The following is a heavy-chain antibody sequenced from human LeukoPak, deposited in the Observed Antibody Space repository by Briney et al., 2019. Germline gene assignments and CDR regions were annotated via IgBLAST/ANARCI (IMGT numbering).Heavy chain of an antibody. J-gene: IGHJ4*02. Sequence: GGSLRLSCAASGFTFSRYGIHWVRQAPGKGLEWVAVISHDGSNNYYADSVTGRFTISRDNSKNTLYLQMISLRAEDTAVYYCVKLFGGSCYGNIDYRGQGTLVTVSS. D-gene: IGHD2-15*01. V-gene: IGHV3-30*18. CDR1: GFTFSRYG. CDR2: ISHDGSNN. CDR3: VKLFGGSCYGNIDY.